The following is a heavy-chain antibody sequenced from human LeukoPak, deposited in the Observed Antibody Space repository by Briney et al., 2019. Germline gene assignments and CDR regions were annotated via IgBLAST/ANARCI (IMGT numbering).Heavy chain of an antibody. Sequence: GGSLRLSCAASGFTFSSYGMHWVRQAPGKGLEWVAFVRNDGTNKHYADSVKGRFTISRDNAKNSLYLQMNSLRAEDTAVYYCARLGNWNYGGNWFDPWGQGTLVTVSS. CDR3: ARLGNWNYGGNWFDP. CDR2: VRNDGTNK. V-gene: IGHV3-30*02. D-gene: IGHD1-7*01. CDR1: GFTFSSYG. J-gene: IGHJ5*02.